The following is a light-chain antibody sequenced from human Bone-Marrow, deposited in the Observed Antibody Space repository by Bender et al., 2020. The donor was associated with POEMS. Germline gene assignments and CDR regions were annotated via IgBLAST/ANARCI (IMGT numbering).Light chain of an antibody. V-gene: IGLV2-23*02. J-gene: IGLJ3*02. CDR1: SGDIGSYDH. CDR2: EVN. CDR3: SSWDDSLSGWV. Sequence: ALTQPASVSGSPGQSITISCSGTSGDIGSYDHVSWYVQQPGKAPQVIIHEVNKRPSGVPARFSGSKSGTSASLAISDIQSEDEGDYYCSSWDDSLSGWVFGGGTKLTVL.